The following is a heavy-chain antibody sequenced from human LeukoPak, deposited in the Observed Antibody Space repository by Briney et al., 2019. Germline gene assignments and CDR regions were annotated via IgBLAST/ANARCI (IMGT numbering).Heavy chain of an antibody. CDR2: IYHSGST. J-gene: IGHJ6*02. D-gene: IGHD6-19*01. Sequence: PSETLSLTCAVSGGSISSGGYSWSWIRQPPGKGLAWIGYIYHSGSTYYNPSLKSRVTISVDRSKNQFSLNLSSVTAADTAVYYCARGHSRVAGTYYYYGMDVWGQGTTVTVSS. CDR1: GGSISSGGYS. V-gene: IGHV4-30-2*01. CDR3: ARGHSRVAGTYYYYGMDV.